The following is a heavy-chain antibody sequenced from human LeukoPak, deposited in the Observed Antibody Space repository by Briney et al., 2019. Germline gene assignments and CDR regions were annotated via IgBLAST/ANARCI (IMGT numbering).Heavy chain of an antibody. D-gene: IGHD6-6*01. J-gene: IGHJ4*02. CDR3: ARAPQKYYFDY. V-gene: IGHV3-30*03. CDR2: ISNDGSNK. CDR1: GFTFSSYG. Sequence: GGSLRLSCAASGFTFSSYGMHWVRQAPGKGLEWVAVISNDGSNKYYADSVKGRFTISRDNSKNTLYLQMNSLRAEDTAVYYCARAPQKYYFDYWGQGTLVTVSS.